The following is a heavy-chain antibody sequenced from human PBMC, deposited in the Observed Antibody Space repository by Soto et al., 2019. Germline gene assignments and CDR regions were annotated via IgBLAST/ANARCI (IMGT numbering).Heavy chain of an antibody. CDR2: IYYSGST. J-gene: IGHJ4*02. V-gene: IGHV4-59*08. D-gene: IGHD6-13*01. Sequence: QVQLQESGPGLVKPSETLSLTCTVSGGSISSYYWSWIRQPPGKGLEWIGYIYYSGSTNYNPSLKSRVTISVDTSKNQFSLKLSSVTAADTAVYYCARHEEQQLAHLPYFDYWGQGTLVTVSS. CDR1: GGSISSYY. CDR3: ARHEEQQLAHLPYFDY.